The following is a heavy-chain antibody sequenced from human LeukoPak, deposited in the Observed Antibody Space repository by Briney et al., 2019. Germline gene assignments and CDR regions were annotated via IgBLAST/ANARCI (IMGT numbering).Heavy chain of an antibody. CDR1: GFTFSSYG. CDR3: AELGITMIGGV. D-gene: IGHD3-10*02. V-gene: IGHV3-48*04. CDR2: ISSSGSTI. Sequence: GGSLRLSCAASGFTFSSYGMHWVRQAPAKGLEWVSYISSSGSTIYYADSVKGRFTISRDNAKNSLYLQMNSLRAEDTAVYYCAELGITMIGGVWGKGTTVTVSS. J-gene: IGHJ6*04.